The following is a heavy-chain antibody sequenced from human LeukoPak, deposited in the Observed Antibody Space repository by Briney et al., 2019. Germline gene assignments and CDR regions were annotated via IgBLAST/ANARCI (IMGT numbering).Heavy chain of an antibody. V-gene: IGHV1-18*01. CDR1: GYTFTSYG. D-gene: IGHD2-2*01. CDR2: ISAYNGNT. J-gene: IGHJ5*02. Sequence: GASVKVSCKASGYTFTSYGISWVRQAPGQGLEWMGWISAYNGNTNYAQKLQGRVTMTTDTSTSTAYMELRSLRSDDTAVYYCARHITVSKCCSSTSCPNWFDPWGQGTLVTVSS. CDR3: ARHITVSKCCSSTSCPNWFDP.